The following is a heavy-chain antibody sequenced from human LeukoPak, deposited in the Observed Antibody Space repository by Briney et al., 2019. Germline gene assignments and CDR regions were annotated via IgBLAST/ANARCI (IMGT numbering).Heavy chain of an antibody. Sequence: GGSLRLSCAASGFTFSPYWMYWVRQAPGKGLVWVSRINSDGSTTDYAESVKGRFTISRDNAKNMVFVQMNSLRAEDTAVYYCARGAVYGDYDYYYYGMDVWGQGTTVTVSS. CDR1: GFTFSPYW. D-gene: IGHD4-17*01. J-gene: IGHJ6*02. CDR2: INSDGSTT. CDR3: ARGAVYGDYDYYYYGMDV. V-gene: IGHV3-74*01.